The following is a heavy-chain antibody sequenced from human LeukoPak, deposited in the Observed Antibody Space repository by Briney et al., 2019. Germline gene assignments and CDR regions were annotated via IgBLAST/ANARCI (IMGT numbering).Heavy chain of an antibody. J-gene: IGHJ5*02. CDR2: IIPIFGTA. CDR3: ARGPYYDFWSGYYTWFDP. D-gene: IGHD3-3*01. CDR1: GGTFSSYA. Sequence: SVKVSCKASGGTFSSYAISWVRQALGQGLEWMGGIIPIFGTANYAQKFQGRVTITADESTSTAYMELSSLRSEDTAVYYCARGPYYDFWSGYYTWFDPWGQGTLVTVSS. V-gene: IGHV1-69*13.